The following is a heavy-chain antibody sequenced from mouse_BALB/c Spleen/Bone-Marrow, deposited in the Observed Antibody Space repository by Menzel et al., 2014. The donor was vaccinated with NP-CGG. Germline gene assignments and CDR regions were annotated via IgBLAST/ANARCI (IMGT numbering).Heavy chain of an antibody. CDR2: INPSTGYT. J-gene: IGHJ3*01. V-gene: IGHV1-7*01. CDR1: GYTFTSYW. CDR3: ARSAPWDGFAY. D-gene: IGHD4-1*01. Sequence: VQLVESGAELAKPGASVKMSCKASGYTFTSYWMHWVKQRPGQGLEWIGYINPSTGYTEYNQKFKDKATLTADKSSSTAYMQLSSLTSEDSAVYYCARSAPWDGFAYWGQGTLVTVSA.